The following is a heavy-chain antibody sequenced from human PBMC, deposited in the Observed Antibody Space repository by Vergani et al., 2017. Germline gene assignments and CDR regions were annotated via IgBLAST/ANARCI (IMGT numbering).Heavy chain of an antibody. J-gene: IGHJ4*02. Sequence: VQLVESGGGLVKPGGSLRLSCAASGFTFSDYYMSWIRQAPGKGLEWVSAISGSGGSTYYADSVKGRFTISRDNSKNTLYLQMNSLRAEDTAVYDCAKDRIAARYTGTLDYWGQGTLVTVSS. CDR1: GFTFSDYY. D-gene: IGHD6-6*01. CDR2: ISGSGGST. V-gene: IGHV3-23*04. CDR3: AKDRIAARYTGTLDY.